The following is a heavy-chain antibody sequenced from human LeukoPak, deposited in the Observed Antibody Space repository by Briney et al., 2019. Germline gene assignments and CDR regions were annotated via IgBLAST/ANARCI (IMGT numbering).Heavy chain of an antibody. CDR3: ARDLKRGYSSGRYSWGTGSSNDY. J-gene: IGHJ4*02. V-gene: IGHV1-18*01. Sequence: AASVKVSCTASGYTFTSYGISWVRQAPGQGLEWMGWISAYNGNTNYAQKLQGRVTMTTDTSTSTAYMELRSLRSDDTAVYYCARDLKRGYSSGRYSWGTGSSNDYWGQGTLVTVSS. CDR1: GYTFTSYG. CDR2: ISAYNGNT. D-gene: IGHD6-19*01.